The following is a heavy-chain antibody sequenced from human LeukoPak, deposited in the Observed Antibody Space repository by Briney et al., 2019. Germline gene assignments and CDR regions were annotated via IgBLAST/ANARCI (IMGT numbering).Heavy chain of an antibody. J-gene: IGHJ4*02. CDR1: GYTFTRST. D-gene: IGHD5-12*01. Sequence: ASVKVSCKVSGYTFTRSTVHWVRQAPGQRLEWMGWMNAASGKTEYSQEFQGRVTITRDTSASTAYMEMSTLGSEDTAVYYCVASLAVPSDYIHYWGQGTLVTVSS. V-gene: IGHV1-3*01. CDR3: VASLAVPSDYIHY. CDR2: MNAASGKT.